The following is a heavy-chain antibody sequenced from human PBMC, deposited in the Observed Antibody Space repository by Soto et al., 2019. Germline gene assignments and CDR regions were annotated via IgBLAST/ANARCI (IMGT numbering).Heavy chain of an antibody. Sequence: SGGSLRLSCAASGFTFSSYEMNWVRQAPGKGLEWVSYISSSGSTIYYADSVKGRFTISRDNAKNSLYLQMNSLRAEDTAVYYCARVEWAHYYYGMDVWGQGTTVTVSS. CDR1: GFTFSSYE. CDR2: ISSSGSTI. V-gene: IGHV3-48*03. D-gene: IGHD1-26*01. J-gene: IGHJ6*02. CDR3: ARVEWAHYYYGMDV.